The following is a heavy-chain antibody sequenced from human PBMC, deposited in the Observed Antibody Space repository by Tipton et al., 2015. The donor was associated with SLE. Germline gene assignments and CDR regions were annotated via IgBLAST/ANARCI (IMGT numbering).Heavy chain of an antibody. CDR3: ARRPPTYLGAFVL. V-gene: IGHV4-61*02. CDR2: ISPTGSSGNT. J-gene: IGHJ3*01. Sequence: TLSLTCTVSGGSISSGYYYWSWIRQPAGKGREWMGRISPTGSSGNTNYNPSPESRVTISLDNSKNQFSLEVAAVAAADTAIYFCARRPPTYLGAFVLWGQGTMVTVSS. CDR1: GGSISSGYYY. D-gene: IGHD3-16*01.